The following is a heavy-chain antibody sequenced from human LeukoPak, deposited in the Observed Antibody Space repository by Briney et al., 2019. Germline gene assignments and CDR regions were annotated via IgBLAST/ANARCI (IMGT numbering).Heavy chain of an antibody. V-gene: IGHV1-8*01. J-gene: IGHJ3*02. CDR1: GYTFTNYD. Sequence: ASVKVSCKASGYTFTNYDINWVRRANGQGLEWMGWMNPSSGNTGYAQKFQGRVTMTWSTSISTAYMELSSLRSEDTAMYYCTRAWSGGSDAFDIWGQGTMVTVSS. CDR2: MNPSSGNT. D-gene: IGHD3-3*01. CDR3: TRAWSGGSDAFDI.